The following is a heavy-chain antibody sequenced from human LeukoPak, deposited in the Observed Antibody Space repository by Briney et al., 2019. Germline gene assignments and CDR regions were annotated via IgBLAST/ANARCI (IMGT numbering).Heavy chain of an antibody. Sequence: GRSLRLSCAACGFTFSSYGMHWVRQAPGKGLEWVAVISYDGSNKYYADSVKGRFTISRDNSKNTLYLQMNSLRAEDTAVHYCAKDEGYSGYDSADYWGQGTLVTVSS. V-gene: IGHV3-30*18. J-gene: IGHJ4*02. CDR1: GFTFSSYG. CDR3: AKDEGYSGYDSADY. CDR2: ISYDGSNK. D-gene: IGHD5-12*01.